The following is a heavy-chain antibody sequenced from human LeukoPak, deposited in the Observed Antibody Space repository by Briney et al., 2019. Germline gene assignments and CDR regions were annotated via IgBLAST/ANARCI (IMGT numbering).Heavy chain of an antibody. CDR2: IKQDGSEK. Sequence: PGGSLRLSCAASGFAFSSYWMSWVRQAPGKRLEWVANIKQDGSEKYYVDFVKGRFTISRDNARNSLYLQMSSLRAEDTGVYYCARGEDEIDYWGQGTLVTVSS. CDR1: GFAFSSYW. J-gene: IGHJ4*02. V-gene: IGHV3-7*01. CDR3: ARGEDEIDY.